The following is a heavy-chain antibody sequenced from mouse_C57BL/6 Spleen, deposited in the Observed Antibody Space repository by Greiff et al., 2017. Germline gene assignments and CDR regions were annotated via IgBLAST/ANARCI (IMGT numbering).Heavy chain of an antibody. D-gene: IGHD3-1*01. CDR2: IYPGDGDT. Sequence: VQLQQSGAELVKPGASVKISCTASGFAFSSYWMNWVKQRPGKGLEWIGQIYPGDGDTNYNGKFKGKATLTADKSSITAYMQLSSLTSEDSAVYFCARSGEGYFDYWGQGTTLTVSS. V-gene: IGHV1-80*01. CDR3: ARSGEGYFDY. J-gene: IGHJ2*01. CDR1: GFAFSSYW.